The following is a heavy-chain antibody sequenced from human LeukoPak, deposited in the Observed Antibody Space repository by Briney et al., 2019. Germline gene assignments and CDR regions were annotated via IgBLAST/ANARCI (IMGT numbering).Heavy chain of an antibody. D-gene: IGHD3-22*01. J-gene: IGHJ4*02. CDR2: INHSGST. CDR3: ARDDSSGYSTLGY. V-gene: IGHV4-34*01. Sequence: SETLSLTCGVTGGSFSGYYWSWIRQPPEKRLEWIGEINHSGSTQYNPSLKSRVTISVDTSKNQFSLKLNSVTAADTAVYYCARDDSSGYSTLGYWGQGTLVTVSS. CDR1: GGSFSGYY.